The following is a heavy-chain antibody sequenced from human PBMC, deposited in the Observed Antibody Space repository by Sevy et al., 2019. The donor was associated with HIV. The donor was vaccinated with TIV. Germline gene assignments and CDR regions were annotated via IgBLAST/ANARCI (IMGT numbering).Heavy chain of an antibody. CDR1: GFTFSSYG. J-gene: IGHJ4*02. CDR2: IWYDGSNK. D-gene: IGHD3-3*01. Sequence: GGSLRLSCAASGFTFSSYGMHWVRQAPGKGLEWVAVIWYDGSNKYYADSVKGRFTISRDNSKNTLYLQMNSLRAEDTAGYYCARVGVGSGYYFDYWGQGTLVTVSS. V-gene: IGHV3-33*01. CDR3: ARVGVGSGYYFDY.